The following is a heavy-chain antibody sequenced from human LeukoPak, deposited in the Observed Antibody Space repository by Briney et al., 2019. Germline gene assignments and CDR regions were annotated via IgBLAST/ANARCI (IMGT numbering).Heavy chain of an antibody. V-gene: IGHV4-39*01. CDR1: GGSISSSSYY. CDR3: VLGVGATGRSWAFDY. D-gene: IGHD1-26*01. CDR2: IYYSGST. J-gene: IGHJ4*02. Sequence: PSGTLSLTCTVPGGSISSSSYYWGWIRQPPGKGLEWIGSIYYSGSTYYNPSLKSRVTISVDTSKNQFSLKLSSVTAADTAVYYCVLGVGATGRSWAFDYWGQGTLVTVSS.